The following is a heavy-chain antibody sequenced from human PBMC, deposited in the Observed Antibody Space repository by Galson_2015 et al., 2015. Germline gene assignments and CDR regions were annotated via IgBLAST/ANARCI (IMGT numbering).Heavy chain of an antibody. CDR3: ATHTMSWGHYYFDY. V-gene: IGHV3-53*01. Sequence: SLRLSCAASGFTVSSNYTSWVRQAPGKGLEWVSVIYSGGSTYYADSVKGRFTISRDNSKNTLYLQMNSLRAEDTAVYYCATHTMSWGHYYFDYWGQGTLVTVSS. CDR1: GFTVSSNY. CDR2: IYSGGST. D-gene: IGHD7-27*01. J-gene: IGHJ4*02.